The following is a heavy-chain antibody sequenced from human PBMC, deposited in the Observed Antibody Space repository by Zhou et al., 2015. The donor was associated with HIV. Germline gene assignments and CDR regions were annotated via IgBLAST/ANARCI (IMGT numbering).Heavy chain of an antibody. CDR2: IIPILGIA. CDR1: GGTFSSYT. V-gene: IGHV1-69*02. J-gene: IGHJ6*02. CDR3: ASGANSTIFLGYYYYGMDV. Sequence: QVQLVQSGAEVKKPGSSVKVSCKASGGTFSSYTISWVRQAPGQGLEWMGRIIPILGIANYAQKFQGRVTITADKSTSTAYMELSSLRSEDTAVYYCASGANSTIFLGYYYYGMDVWGQGTTVTVSS. D-gene: IGHD3-9*01.